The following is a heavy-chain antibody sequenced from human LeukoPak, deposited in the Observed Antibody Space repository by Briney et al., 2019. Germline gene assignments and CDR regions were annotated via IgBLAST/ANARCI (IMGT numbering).Heavy chain of an antibody. Sequence: SSSSSYTNFADSVKGRFTISRDNAKNSLYLQMNSLRAEDTAVYYCARDLSSATIGLDAFDIWGQGTMVTVSS. CDR3: ARDLSSATIGLDAFDI. V-gene: IGHV3-11*06. D-gene: IGHD5-12*01. CDR2: SSSSSYT. J-gene: IGHJ3*02.